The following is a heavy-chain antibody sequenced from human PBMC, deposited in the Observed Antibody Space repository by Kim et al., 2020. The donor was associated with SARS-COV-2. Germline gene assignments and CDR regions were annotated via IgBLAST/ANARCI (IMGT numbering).Heavy chain of an antibody. CDR2: INPSGGST. CDR1: GYTFTSYY. J-gene: IGHJ6*02. Sequence: ASVKVSCKASGYTFTSYYMHWVRQAPGQGLEWMGIINPSGGSTSYAQKFQGRVTMTRDTSTSTVYMELSSLRSEDTAVYYYARDPTIINCSGGSCYSAYYYGMDVWGQGTTVTVSS. D-gene: IGHD2-15*01. CDR3: ARDPTIINCSGGSCYSAYYYGMDV. V-gene: IGHV1-46*01.